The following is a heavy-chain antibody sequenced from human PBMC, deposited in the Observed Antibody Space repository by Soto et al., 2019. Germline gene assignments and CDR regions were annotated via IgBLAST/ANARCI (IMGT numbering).Heavy chain of an antibody. J-gene: IGHJ4*02. CDR3: ARGGPMVATRGYYFDY. Sequence: QVQLVQSGAEVKKPGSSVKVSCKASGGTFSSYAISWVRQAPGQGLEWMGGIIPIFGTANYAQKFQGRVTITADESTSIAYMELSSLRSEDTAVYYCARGGPMVATRGYYFDYWGQGTLVTVSS. V-gene: IGHV1-69*01. CDR1: GGTFSSYA. CDR2: IIPIFGTA. D-gene: IGHD5-12*01.